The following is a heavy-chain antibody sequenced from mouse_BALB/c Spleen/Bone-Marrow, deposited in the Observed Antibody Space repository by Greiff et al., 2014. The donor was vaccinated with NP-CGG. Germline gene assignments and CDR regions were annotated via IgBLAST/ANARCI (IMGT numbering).Heavy chain of an antibody. CDR3: ARDQGYYAMDY. Sequence: VQLQQSGPDLVKPSQSLSLTCTVTGYSITSGYSWHWIRQFPGNKLEWMGYIHYSGSTNYNQSLKSRISITRDTSKNKFFLQLNSVTTEDTATYYCARDQGYYAMDYWGQGTSVTVSS. J-gene: IGHJ4*01. CDR2: IHYSGST. V-gene: IGHV3-1*02. CDR1: GYSITSGYS.